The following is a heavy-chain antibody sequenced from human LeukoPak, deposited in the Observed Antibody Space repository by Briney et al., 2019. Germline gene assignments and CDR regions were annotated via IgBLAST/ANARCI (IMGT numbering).Heavy chain of an antibody. CDR3: ARAAGAAAGDFDY. CDR2: IYYSGST. CDR1: GGSISSYY. V-gene: IGHV4-59*01. J-gene: IGHJ4*02. Sequence: SETLSLTCTVSGGSISSYYWSWTRQPPGKGLEWIGYIYYSGSTNYNPSLKSRVTISVDTSKNQFSLKLSSVTAADTAVYYCARAAGAAAGDFDYWGQGTLVTVSS. D-gene: IGHD6-13*01.